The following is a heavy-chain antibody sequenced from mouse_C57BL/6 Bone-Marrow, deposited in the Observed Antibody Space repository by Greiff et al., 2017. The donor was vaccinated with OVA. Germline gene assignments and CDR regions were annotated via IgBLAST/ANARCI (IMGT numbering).Heavy chain of an antibody. D-gene: IGHD2-4*01. CDR3: ARWGYYDYDGSYYYAMDY. CDR1: GYTFTSYW. J-gene: IGHJ4*01. V-gene: IGHV1-55*01. CDR2: IYPGSGST. Sequence: VQLQQPGAELVKPGASVKMSCKASGYTFTSYWITWVKQRPGQGLEWIGDIYPGSGSTNYNEKFKSKATLTVDTSSSTAYMQLSSLTSEDSAVYYCARWGYYDYDGSYYYAMDYWGQGTSVTVSS.